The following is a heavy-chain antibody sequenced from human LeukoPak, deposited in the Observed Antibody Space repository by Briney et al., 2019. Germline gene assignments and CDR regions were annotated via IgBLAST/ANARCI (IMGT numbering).Heavy chain of an antibody. CDR3: ARVVSVAWSERRPGYYYMDV. D-gene: IGHD1-1*01. Sequence: GSLRLSCAASGFTFSDYYMSWIRQAPGKGLEWVSYISSSGSYIYYADSVKGRFTISRDTAKNSLYLQMNSLRAEDTAVYYCARVVSVAWSERRPGYYYMDVWGRGTTVTVSS. J-gene: IGHJ6*03. V-gene: IGHV3-11*04. CDR1: GFTFSDYY. CDR2: ISSSGSYI.